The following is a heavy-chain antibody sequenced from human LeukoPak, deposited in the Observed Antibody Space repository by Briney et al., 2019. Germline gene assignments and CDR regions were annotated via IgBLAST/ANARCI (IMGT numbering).Heavy chain of an antibody. Sequence: SETLSLTCTVSGGSISSYYWSWIRQPPGKGLEWIGYIYYSGSTNYNPSPKSRVTISVDTSKNQFSLKLSSVTAADTAVYYCARVTDYYDSSGYYGDFDYWGQGTLVTVSS. CDR3: ARVTDYYDSSGYYGDFDY. V-gene: IGHV4-59*01. D-gene: IGHD3-22*01. CDR2: IYYSGST. CDR1: GGSISSYY. J-gene: IGHJ4*02.